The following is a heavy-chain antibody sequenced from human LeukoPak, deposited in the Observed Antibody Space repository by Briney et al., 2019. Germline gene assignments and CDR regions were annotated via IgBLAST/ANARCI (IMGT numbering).Heavy chain of an antibody. D-gene: IGHD1-26*01. CDR1: GFTFSSYE. J-gene: IGHJ6*03. V-gene: IGHV3-23*01. Sequence: GGSLRLSCAASGFTFSSYEMNWVRQAPGKGLEWVSAIRGSGDRTHYADSVKGRFTISRDNSKNTLYLQMNSLRAEHTAVYYCAKDSKIVGATFRSYHYMDVWGKGTAVTVSS. CDR3: AKDSKIVGATFRSYHYMDV. CDR2: IRGSGDRT.